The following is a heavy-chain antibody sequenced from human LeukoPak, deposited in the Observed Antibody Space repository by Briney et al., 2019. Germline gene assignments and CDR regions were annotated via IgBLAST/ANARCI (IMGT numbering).Heavy chain of an antibody. Sequence: SETLSLTCTVSGGSISSYYWSWIRQPAGKGLEWIGRTYTSGSINYNPSLKSRVTMSVDTSKNQFSLKLSSVTAADTAVYYCARVVYYYDSSVNPGGVGAFDIWGQGTMVTVSS. CDR1: GGSISSYY. D-gene: IGHD3-22*01. CDR2: TYTSGSI. J-gene: IGHJ3*02. CDR3: ARVVYYYDSSVNPGGVGAFDI. V-gene: IGHV4-4*07.